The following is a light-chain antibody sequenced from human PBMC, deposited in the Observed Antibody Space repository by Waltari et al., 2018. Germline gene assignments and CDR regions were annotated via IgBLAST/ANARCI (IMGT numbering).Light chain of an antibody. CDR2: GAS. Sequence: EIVLTQSPGTLSLSPGERATLSCRASQSVSSTSLAWYHPKPGQAPSLLIYGASSRATGIPDRFSGSGSGTDFTLTISRLEPEDFSVYYCQQYGSSPYTFGQGTRLQTK. V-gene: IGKV3-20*01. CDR1: QSVSSTS. J-gene: IGKJ2*01. CDR3: QQYGSSPYT.